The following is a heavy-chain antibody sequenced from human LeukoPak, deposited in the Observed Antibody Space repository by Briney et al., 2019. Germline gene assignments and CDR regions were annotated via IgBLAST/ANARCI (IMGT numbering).Heavy chain of an antibody. J-gene: IGHJ3*02. CDR2: INHSGST. CDR3: ARRRAAAGRRSAFDI. Sequence: SETLSLTCAVYGGSFSGYYWSWIRQPPGKGLEWIGEINHSGSTNYNPSLKSRVTISVDTSKNQFSLKLSSVTAADTAVYYCARRRAAAGRRSAFDIWGQGTMVTVSS. V-gene: IGHV4-34*01. D-gene: IGHD6-13*01. CDR1: GGSFSGYY.